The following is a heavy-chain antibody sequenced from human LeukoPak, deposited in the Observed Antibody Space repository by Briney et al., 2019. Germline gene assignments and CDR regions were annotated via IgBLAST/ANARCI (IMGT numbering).Heavy chain of an antibody. CDR1: GFTFSSYG. Sequence: GGSLRLSCAASGFTFSSYGMHWVRQAPGKGLEWVSYISSSSSTIYYADSVKGRFTISRDNAKNSLYLQMNSLRAEDTAVYYCAREPMVGAPDWGQGTLVTVSS. CDR2: ISSSSSTI. D-gene: IGHD1-26*01. CDR3: AREPMVGAPD. J-gene: IGHJ4*02. V-gene: IGHV3-48*01.